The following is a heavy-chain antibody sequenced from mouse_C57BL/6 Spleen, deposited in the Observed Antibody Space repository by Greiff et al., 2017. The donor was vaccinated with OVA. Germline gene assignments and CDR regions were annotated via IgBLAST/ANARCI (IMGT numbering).Heavy chain of an antibody. V-gene: IGHV5-6*01. CDR3: ARNLTGTLGFAY. CDR2: ISSGGSYT. CDR1: GFTFSSYG. D-gene: IGHD4-1*01. Sequence: EVMLVESGGDLVKPGVSLKLSCAASGFTFSSYGLSWFRQTPDKRLEWVATISSGGSYTYYPDSVKGRFTISRDNAKNTMYLQMSSLKSEDTAMYYCARNLTGTLGFAYWGQGTLVTVST. J-gene: IGHJ3*01.